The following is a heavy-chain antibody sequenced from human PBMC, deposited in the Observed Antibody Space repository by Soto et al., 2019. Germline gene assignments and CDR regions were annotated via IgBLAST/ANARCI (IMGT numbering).Heavy chain of an antibody. D-gene: IGHD2-15*01. CDR3: ARSDRAYAGSAAF. V-gene: IGHV4-59*01. CDR2: IYYSGST. CDR1: GGSISSYY. Sequence: QVQLQESGPGLVKPSETLSLTCTVSGGSISSYYWSWIRQPPGKGLEWIGYIYYSGSTNYNPSLKSRVTISVDTSKNQFSLKLSSVTAADTAVYYCARSDRAYAGSAAFWGRGTLVTVSS. J-gene: IGHJ4*02.